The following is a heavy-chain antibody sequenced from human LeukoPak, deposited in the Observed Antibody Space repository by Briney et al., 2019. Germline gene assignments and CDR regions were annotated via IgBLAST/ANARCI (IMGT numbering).Heavy chain of an antibody. CDR3: AKGASASYWYYFDY. Sequence: PGGSLRLSCAASGFTFSTYAASWVRQAPGKGLEWVSGISDSGGSTYYADSVEGRFTISRDNSKNTLYLEMNSLRAEDTAVYYCAKGASASYWYYFDYWGQGTLVTVSS. CDR1: GFTFSTYA. CDR2: ISDSGGST. J-gene: IGHJ4*02. D-gene: IGHD1-26*01. V-gene: IGHV3-23*01.